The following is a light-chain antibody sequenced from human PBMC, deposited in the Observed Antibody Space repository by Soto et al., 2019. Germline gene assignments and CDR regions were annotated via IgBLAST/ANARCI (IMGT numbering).Light chain of an antibody. V-gene: IGKV3-15*01. CDR3: QQYNNWPRT. CDR2: GAS. J-gene: IGKJ1*01. Sequence: EIVMTQSPATLSVSPGERATLSCRASQSVSSNLAWYQQKPGQAPRLLIYGASTRATGTPARFSGSGSGTEFTLTISSLQSEEFAVYYCQQYNNWPRTFGQGT. CDR1: QSVSSN.